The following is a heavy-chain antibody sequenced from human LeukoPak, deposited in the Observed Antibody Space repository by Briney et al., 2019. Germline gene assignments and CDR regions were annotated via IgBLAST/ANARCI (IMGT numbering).Heavy chain of an antibody. CDR2: STHSGST. J-gene: IGHJ4*02. D-gene: IGHD1-1*01. CDR3: ARGRTAAAALDF. CDR1: GGAVRGQC. V-gene: IGHV4-34*01. Sequence: PSETLPCTCAVCGGAVRGQCGAWSRQRPGKRLEWIGESTHSGSTNYNPSLKSRVTISVDTSKNQFSLKLTSVTAADTAVYHCARGRTAAAALDFWGPATLVIVSS.